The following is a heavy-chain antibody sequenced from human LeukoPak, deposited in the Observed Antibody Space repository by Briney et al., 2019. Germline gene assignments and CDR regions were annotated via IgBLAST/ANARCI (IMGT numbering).Heavy chain of an antibody. CDR2: IYYSGST. Sequence: PSETLSLTCTVSGGSISSSSYYWGWIRQPPGKGLEWIGSIYYSGSTYYNPSLKSRVTISVDTSKNQFSLKLSSVTAADTAVYYCARGVHFDYWGQGTLVTVSS. CDR3: ARGVHFDY. J-gene: IGHJ4*02. V-gene: IGHV4-39*07. CDR1: GGSISSSSYY. D-gene: IGHD3-10*01.